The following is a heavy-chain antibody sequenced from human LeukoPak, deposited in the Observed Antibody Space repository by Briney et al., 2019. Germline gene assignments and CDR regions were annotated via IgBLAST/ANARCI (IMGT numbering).Heavy chain of an antibody. CDR3: ARGGQVAAASPFDY. V-gene: IGHV4-34*01. Sequence: SETLSLTCAVYGGSFSGYYWSWIRQPPGKGLEWIGEINHIGSTNYNPSLKSRVTISVDTSKNQFSLKLSSVTAADTAVYYCARGGQVAAASPFDYWGQRTLVTVSS. CDR2: INHIGST. CDR1: GGSFSGYY. J-gene: IGHJ4*02. D-gene: IGHD6-13*01.